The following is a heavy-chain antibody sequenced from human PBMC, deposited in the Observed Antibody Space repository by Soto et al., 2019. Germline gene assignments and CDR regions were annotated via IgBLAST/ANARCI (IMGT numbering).Heavy chain of an antibody. CDR1: GFPFSSYA. V-gene: IGHV3-23*01. CDR3: AKPQSIAVPYYFDY. D-gene: IGHD6-19*01. CDR2: IGGSGGST. Sequence: EVQVLESGGGLVQPGGTLRLSCAASGFPFSSYAMTWVRQAPGKGLEWVSSIGGSGGSTYYADSVKGRFTISRDNSKNTLYLQVNSLRAEDTAVYYCAKPQSIAVPYYFDYWGQGTLVTVSS. J-gene: IGHJ4*02.